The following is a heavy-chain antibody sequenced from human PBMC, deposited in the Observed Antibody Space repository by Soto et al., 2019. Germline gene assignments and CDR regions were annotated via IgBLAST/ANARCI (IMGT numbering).Heavy chain of an antibody. CDR2: INSDGSST. CDR1: GFTLSSYG. D-gene: IGHD5-18*01. J-gene: IGHJ4*02. V-gene: IGHV3-74*01. Sequence: GGSLRLSCAASGFTLSSYGMHWVRQAPGKGLVWVSRINSDGSSTSYADSVKGRFTISRDNAKNTLYLQMNSLRAEDTAVYYCARDLAVDTAIKEIDYWGQGTLVTVSS. CDR3: ARDLAVDTAIKEIDY.